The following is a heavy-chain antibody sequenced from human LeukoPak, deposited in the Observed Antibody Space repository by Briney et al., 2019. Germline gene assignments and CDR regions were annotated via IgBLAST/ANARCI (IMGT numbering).Heavy chain of an antibody. J-gene: IGHJ5*02. V-gene: IGHV1-18*01. CDR1: GYTFSRYG. CDR2: ISAYNGNA. CDR3: ARTVDSYNWRENWFDP. D-gene: IGHD1-20*01. Sequence: ASVKVSCKASGYTFSRYGISWVRRAPGHGLEWMGWISAYNGNAKYAQTLQGRVTMTTDTSTSTAYIELRSLTSDDTAVYYCARTVDSYNWRENWFDPWGQGTLVTVSS.